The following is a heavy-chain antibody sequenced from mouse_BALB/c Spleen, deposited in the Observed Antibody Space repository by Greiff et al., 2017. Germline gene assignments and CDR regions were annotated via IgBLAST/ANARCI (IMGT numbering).Heavy chain of an antibody. CDR3: ARSGLRRNYYAMDY. Sequence: EVQLVESGGGLVQPGGSRKLSCAASGFTFSSFGMHWVRQAPEKGLEWVAYISSGSSTIYYADTVKGRFTISRDNPKNTLFLQMTSLRSEDTAMYYCARSGLRRNYYAMDYWGQGTSVTVSS. D-gene: IGHD2-2*01. CDR1: GFTFSSFG. V-gene: IGHV5-17*02. CDR2: ISSGSSTI. J-gene: IGHJ4*01.